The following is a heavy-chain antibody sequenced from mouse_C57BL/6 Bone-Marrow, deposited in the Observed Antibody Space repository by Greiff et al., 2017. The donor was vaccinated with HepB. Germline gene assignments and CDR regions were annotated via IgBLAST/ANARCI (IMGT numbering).Heavy chain of an antibody. Sequence: VKLMESGPGLVQPSQSLSITCTVSGFSLTSYGVHWVRQSPGKGLEWLGVIWSGGSTDYNAAFISRLSISKDNSKSQVFFKMNSLQADDTAIYYCARGYSNYGWYFDVWGTGTTVTVSS. CDR2: IWSGGST. CDR3: ARGYSNYGWYFDV. CDR1: GFSLTSYG. D-gene: IGHD2-5*01. V-gene: IGHV2-2*01. J-gene: IGHJ1*03.